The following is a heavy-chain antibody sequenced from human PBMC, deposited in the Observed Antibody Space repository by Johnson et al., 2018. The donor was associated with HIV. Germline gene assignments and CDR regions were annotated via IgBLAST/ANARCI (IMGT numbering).Heavy chain of an antibody. CDR3: ARSCRDGYTCNAFDI. CDR2: VFSGYNT. CDR1: GFTVSSYY. D-gene: IGHD5-24*01. V-gene: IGHV3-66*01. Sequence: VQLVESGGGVVQPGRSLRLSCVVSGFTVSSYYMSWVRQAPGKGLEWVSIVFSGYNTYYADSVKGRFTISRDNSKNTLYLQMNSLSAEDTAVYYCARSCRDGYTCNAFDIWGQGTMVTVSS. J-gene: IGHJ3*02.